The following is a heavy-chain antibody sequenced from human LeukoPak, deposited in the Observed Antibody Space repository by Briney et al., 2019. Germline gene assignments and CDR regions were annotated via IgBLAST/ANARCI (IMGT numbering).Heavy chain of an antibody. CDR1: GFTFSSYG. V-gene: IGHV3-30*18. Sequence: GGSLRLFCAASGFTFSSYGMHWVRQAPGKGLEWVAVISYDGSNKYYADSVKGRFSISRDNSKNTLDLQMNSLRAEDTAVYHCAKGSTMHMIVVITEYYFDYWGRGTLVTVSS. J-gene: IGHJ4*02. CDR2: ISYDGSNK. D-gene: IGHD3-22*01. CDR3: AKGSTMHMIVVITEYYFDY.